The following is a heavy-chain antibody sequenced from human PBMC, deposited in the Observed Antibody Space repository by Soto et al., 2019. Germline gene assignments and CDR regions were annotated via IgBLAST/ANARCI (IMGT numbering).Heavy chain of an antibody. CDR2: IYYSGST. CDR3: ARSKESDLGY. CDR1: GGSISRYY. V-gene: IGHV4-59*01. J-gene: IGHJ4*02. Sequence: PSETLSLTCTLAGGSISRYYLSWIRQPPGKGLEWIGYIYYSGSTNYNPSLKSRVTISVDTSKNQFSLKLSSVTAADPAVYYWARSKESDLGYPGQGTLVTVSS.